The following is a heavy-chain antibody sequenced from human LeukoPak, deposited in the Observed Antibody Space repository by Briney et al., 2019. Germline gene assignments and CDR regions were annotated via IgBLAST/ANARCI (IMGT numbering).Heavy chain of an antibody. J-gene: IGHJ6*03. CDR2: IISIFGTA. CDR1: GGTFSSYA. CDR3: ARVSAHYYYMDV. Sequence: SVKVSCKASGGTFSSYAISWVRQAPGQGLEWMGGIISIFGTANYAQKFQGRVTITTDESTSTAYMELSSLRSEDTAVYYCARVSAHYYYMDVWGKGTTVTVSS. V-gene: IGHV1-69*05.